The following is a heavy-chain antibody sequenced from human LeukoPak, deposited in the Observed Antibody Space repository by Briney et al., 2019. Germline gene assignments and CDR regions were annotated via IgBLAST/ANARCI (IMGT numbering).Heavy chain of an antibody. CDR3: ARDHVPYNWNYIGY. Sequence: PGGSLRLSCAASGFTFSSYAMSWVRQAPGKGLEWVSAISGSGGSTYYADSVKGRFTISRDNAKNSLYLQMNSLRAEDTAVYYCARDHVPYNWNYIGYWGQGTLVTVSS. D-gene: IGHD1-20*01. V-gene: IGHV3-23*01. CDR1: GFTFSSYA. J-gene: IGHJ4*02. CDR2: ISGSGGST.